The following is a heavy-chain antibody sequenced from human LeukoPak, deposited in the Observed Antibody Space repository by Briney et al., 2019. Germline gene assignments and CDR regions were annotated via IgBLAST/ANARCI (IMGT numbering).Heavy chain of an antibody. Sequence: GGSLRLSCAASGFTFSSYIVTWVRQAPGKGLEWVSSISGSGSTTYLADSVKGRFTISRDNSKNTLYLQMGSLRAEDTAIYYCAKDSTVSGSYYGMDIWGQGTTVTVSS. V-gene: IGHV3-23*01. CDR3: AKDSTVSGSYYGMDI. J-gene: IGHJ6*02. D-gene: IGHD3-22*01. CDR2: ISGSGSTT. CDR1: GFTFSSYI.